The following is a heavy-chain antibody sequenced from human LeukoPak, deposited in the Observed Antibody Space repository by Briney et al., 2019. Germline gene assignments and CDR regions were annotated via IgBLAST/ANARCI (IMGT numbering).Heavy chain of an antibody. V-gene: IGHV3-30*18. J-gene: IGHJ6*02. CDR1: GFTVSSNY. Sequence: PGGSLRLSCAASGFTVSSNYMSWVRQAPGKGLEWVAVISYDGSNKYYADSVKGRFTISRDNSKNTLYLQMNSLRVEDTAVYFCANDAAQQQLSNLFYGMDVWGQGTTVTVSS. CDR2: ISYDGSNK. D-gene: IGHD6-13*01. CDR3: ANDAAQQQLSNLFYGMDV.